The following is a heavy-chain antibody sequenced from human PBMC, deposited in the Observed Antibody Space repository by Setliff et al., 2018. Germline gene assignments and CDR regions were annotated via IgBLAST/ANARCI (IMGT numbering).Heavy chain of an antibody. V-gene: IGHV3-23*01. CDR2: VDQGANT. Sequence: ETLSLSCVASGFTFGAYTLTWVRQAPGKGLEFVSGVDQGANTYYGDSVKGRFTISRDNSQNTVYLQMTNLRVEDTAIYYCAKDRVPDGKWDFDSSGPGILVTVSS. CDR1: GFTFGAYT. D-gene: IGHD2-8*01. CDR3: AKDRVPDGKWDFDS. J-gene: IGHJ4*02.